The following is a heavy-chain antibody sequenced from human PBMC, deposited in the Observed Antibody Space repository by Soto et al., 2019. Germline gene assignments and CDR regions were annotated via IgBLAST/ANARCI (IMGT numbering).Heavy chain of an antibody. V-gene: IGHV1-69*06. J-gene: IGHJ4*02. Sequence: SVKVSCKAPGGTFSSYAISWVRQAPGQGLGWMGGIIPIFGTANYAQKFQGRVTITADKSTSTAYMELSSLRSEDTAVYYCARTPVSYFDYWGQGTLVTVSS. CDR1: GGTFSSYA. CDR3: ARTPVSYFDY. CDR2: IIPIFGTA. D-gene: IGHD2-15*01.